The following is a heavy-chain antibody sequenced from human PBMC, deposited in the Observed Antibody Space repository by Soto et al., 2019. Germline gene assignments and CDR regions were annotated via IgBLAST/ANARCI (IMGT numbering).Heavy chain of an antibody. CDR1: GFTFSSYG. CDR3: AKDNYDILDY. V-gene: IGHV3-30*18. Sequence: GGSLRLSCAASGFTFSSYGMHWVRQAPGKGLEWVAVISYDGSNKYYADSVKGRFTISRDNSKNTLYLQMNSLRAEDTAVYYCAKDNYDILDYWGQGTLVTVSS. J-gene: IGHJ4*02. CDR2: ISYDGSNK. D-gene: IGHD3-9*01.